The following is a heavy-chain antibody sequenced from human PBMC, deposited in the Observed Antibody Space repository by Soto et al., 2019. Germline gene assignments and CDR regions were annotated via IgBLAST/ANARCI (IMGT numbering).Heavy chain of an antibody. V-gene: IGHV4-30-2*01. Sequence: QLQLQESGSGLVKPSQTLSLTCAVSGGSISSGGYSWSWIRQPPGKGLEWIRYISHSGSTYYNPSLKSRVTISVDRSKNQFALKLSSVTAADTAMYYCASGSHVPHYWGQGTLVTVSS. J-gene: IGHJ4*02. CDR2: ISHSGST. D-gene: IGHD6-6*01. CDR3: ASGSHVPHY. CDR1: GGSISSGGYS.